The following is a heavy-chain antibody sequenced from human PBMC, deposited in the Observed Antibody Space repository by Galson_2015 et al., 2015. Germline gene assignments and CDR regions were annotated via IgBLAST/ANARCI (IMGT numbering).Heavy chain of an antibody. D-gene: IGHD4-17*01. J-gene: IGHJ3*02. CDR3: ARDYGVTKDAFDI. CDR1: GFTFSSYA. V-gene: IGHV3-48*02. Sequence: SLRLSCAASGFTFSSYAMHWVRQAPGKGLEWVSYISSSSSTIYYADSVKGRFTISRDNAKNSLYLQMNGLRDEDTAVYYCARDYGVTKDAFDIWGQGTMVTVSS. CDR2: ISSSSSTI.